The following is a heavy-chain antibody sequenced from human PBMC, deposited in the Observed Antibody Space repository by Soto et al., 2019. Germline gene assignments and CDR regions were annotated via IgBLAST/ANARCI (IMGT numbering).Heavy chain of an antibody. CDR1: GYTFTGYG. V-gene: IGHV3-48*02. Sequence: EVQLVESGGGLVQPGGSLRLSCAASGYTFTGYGMNWVRQAPGKGLEWISYISDAGHTKYYADSVKGRFTVSRDSATNSVYLQVSSLRDDDTAIYYCARYMSGWTGTWWFDPWGQGTLVTVTS. D-gene: IGHD1-1*01. CDR2: ISDAGHTK. J-gene: IGHJ5*02. CDR3: ARYMSGWTGTWWFDP.